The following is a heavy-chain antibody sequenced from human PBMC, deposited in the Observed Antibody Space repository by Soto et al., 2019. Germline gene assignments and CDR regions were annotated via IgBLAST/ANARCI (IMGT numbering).Heavy chain of an antibody. J-gene: IGHJ3*02. V-gene: IGHV4-39*01. CDR2: IYYSGST. CDR1: GGSISSSSYY. CDR3: ARQQLRLLRGAFDI. Sequence: SETLSLTCTVSGGSISSSSYYWGWIRQPPGKGLEWIGSIYYSGSTYYNPSLKSRVTISVDTSKNQFSLKLGSVTAADTAVYYCARQQLRLLRGAFDIWGQGTMVTVSS. D-gene: IGHD6-25*01.